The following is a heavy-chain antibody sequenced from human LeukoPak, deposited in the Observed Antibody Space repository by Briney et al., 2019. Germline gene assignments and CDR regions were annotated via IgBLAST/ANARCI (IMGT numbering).Heavy chain of an antibody. J-gene: IGHJ4*02. CDR1: GGSISSNSYC. Sequence: PSETLSLTCTVSGGSISSNSYCWGWIRQPPGKGLECIGSIYYSGSTYYNPSLKSRVTISVDTSKNQFSLKLSSVTAADTAVYYCAREEGNKYYYDSSGSPGYWGQGTLVTVSS. CDR2: IYYSGST. V-gene: IGHV4-39*07. CDR3: AREEGNKYYYDSSGSPGY. D-gene: IGHD3-22*01.